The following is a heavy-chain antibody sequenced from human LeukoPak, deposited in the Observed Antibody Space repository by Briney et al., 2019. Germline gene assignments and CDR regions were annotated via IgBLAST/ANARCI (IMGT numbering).Heavy chain of an antibody. D-gene: IGHD3-22*01. CDR1: GFTFTNYA. CDR2: ISDSGGRT. CDR3: AKRGVVIRVILVGFHKEAYYFDS. J-gene: IGHJ4*02. V-gene: IGHV3-23*01. Sequence: GGSLRLSCASSGFTFTNYAMTWVRQAPGKGLEWVAGISDSGGRTNYADSVKGRFTISRDNPKNTLYLQMNSLRAEDTAVYFCAKRGVVIRVILVGFHKEAYYFDSWGQGALVTVSS.